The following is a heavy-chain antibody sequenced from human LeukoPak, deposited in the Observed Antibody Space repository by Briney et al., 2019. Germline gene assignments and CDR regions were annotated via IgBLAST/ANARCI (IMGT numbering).Heavy chain of an antibody. J-gene: IGHJ4*02. Sequence: ASVKVSCKASGYTLSELCMHWVRQAPGKGLEWMGGFDPEDGETIYAQKFQGRVTMTEDTSTDTAYMELSSLRSEDTAVYYCARANYYDSSAYQRNWFTGCGQGTLVTVSS. CDR1: GYTLSELC. D-gene: IGHD3-22*01. CDR3: ARANYYDSSAYQRNWFTG. V-gene: IGHV1-24*01. CDR2: FDPEDGET.